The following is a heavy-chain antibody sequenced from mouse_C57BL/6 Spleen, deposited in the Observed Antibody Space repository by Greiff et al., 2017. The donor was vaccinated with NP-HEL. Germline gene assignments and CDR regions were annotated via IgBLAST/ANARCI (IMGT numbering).Heavy chain of an antibody. CDR1: GYTFTDYE. D-gene: IGHD1-1*02. CDR2: IDPETGGT. Sequence: QVQLQQSGAELVRPGASVTLSCKASGYTFTDYEMHWVKQTPVHGLEWIGAIDPETGGTAYNQKFKGKAILTADKSSSTAYMKLRSLTSEDSAVYYCTRERIYGLNWFAYWGQGTLVTVSA. J-gene: IGHJ3*01. V-gene: IGHV1-15*01. CDR3: TRERIYGLNWFAY.